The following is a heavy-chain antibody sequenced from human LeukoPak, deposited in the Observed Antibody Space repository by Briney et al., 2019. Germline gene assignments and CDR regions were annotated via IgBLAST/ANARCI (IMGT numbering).Heavy chain of an antibody. V-gene: IGHV3-21*01. CDR3: ARGSEGYCSGGGCYYGMDV. CDR1: GFTFSSYT. J-gene: IGHJ6*01. CDR2: ISSSSSYI. D-gene: IGHD2-15*01. Sequence: GGSLRLSCAASGFTFSSYTMNWVRQAPGKGLEWVSYISSSSSYIYYADSVKGRFTISRDNAENSLYLQMNSLRAEDAAVYYCARGSEGYCSGGGCYYGMDVWGQGTTVTVSS.